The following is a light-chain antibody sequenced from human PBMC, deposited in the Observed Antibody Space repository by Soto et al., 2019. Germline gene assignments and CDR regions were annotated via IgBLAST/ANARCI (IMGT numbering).Light chain of an antibody. V-gene: IGKV3-15*01. CDR2: CAS. CDR1: QRIXSD. CDR3: QQYKNGTRT. Sequence: IVVTQSPVTLSVSPGESATLSCRASQRIXSDLVWYHQKPGQAPRLLXDCASTRATGSPARLSGSGSGTEFTLTINSLQSEDFAVYYCQQYKNGTRTFGQGTKVDIK. J-gene: IGKJ1*01.